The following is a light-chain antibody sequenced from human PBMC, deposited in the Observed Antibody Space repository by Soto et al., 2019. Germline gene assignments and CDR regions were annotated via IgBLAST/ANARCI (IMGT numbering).Light chain of an antibody. Sequence: SVLTQPRSVSGSPGQSVAISCTGTTSDVGGYDYVSWYQQHPGKAPELIIFDVTKRPSGVPDRFSGSKSGNTASLTISGLQAEDEADYFCCSYAGDFYVFGSGTKLTVL. CDR1: TSDVGGYDY. J-gene: IGLJ1*01. CDR3: CSYAGDFYV. V-gene: IGLV2-11*01. CDR2: DVT.